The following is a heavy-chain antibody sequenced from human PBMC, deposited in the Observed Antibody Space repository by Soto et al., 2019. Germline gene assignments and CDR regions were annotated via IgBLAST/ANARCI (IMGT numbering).Heavy chain of an antibody. J-gene: IGHJ5*02. D-gene: IGHD4-17*01. Sequence: QVQLVESGGGVVQPGRSLRLSCAASGFTFSSYGMHWVRQAPGKGLEWVAVISYDGSNKYYADSVKGRFTISSDNSKNTLYLQMNSLRAEDTAVYYCAKEDDYGGNSVPWFDPWGQGTLVTVSS. CDR1: GFTFSSYG. CDR3: AKEDDYGGNSVPWFDP. CDR2: ISYDGSNK. V-gene: IGHV3-30*18.